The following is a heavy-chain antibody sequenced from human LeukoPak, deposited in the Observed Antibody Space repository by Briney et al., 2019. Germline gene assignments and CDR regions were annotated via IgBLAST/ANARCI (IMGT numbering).Heavy chain of an antibody. CDR3: ASGVNDYGDFYFDY. CDR2: INPKSGGT. J-gene: IGHJ4*02. D-gene: IGHD4-17*01. CDR1: GYTFTGYY. Sequence: ASVKVSCKASGYTFTGYYMHWVRQAPGQGLEWMGWINPKSGGTSYAQKFQGRVTMTRDTSITTAYMELSRLRSDDMAVYYCASGVNDYGDFYFDYWGQGTLVTVSS. V-gene: IGHV1-2*02.